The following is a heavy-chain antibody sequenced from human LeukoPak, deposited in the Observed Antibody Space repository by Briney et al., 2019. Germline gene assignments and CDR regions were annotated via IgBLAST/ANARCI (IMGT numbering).Heavy chain of an antibody. V-gene: IGHV3-11*04. Sequence: GGSLRLSCAASGFTFSDYSMSWIRQAPGKGLEWISSISSSSGSTIYYADSVKGRFTISRDNAKNSLYLQMISLSAEATAVYYCGRMRANWYEDDLGQGTLVTGSS. CDR3: GRMRANWYEDD. J-gene: IGHJ4*01. CDR1: GFTFSDYS. D-gene: IGHD6-13*01. CDR2: ISSSSGSTI.